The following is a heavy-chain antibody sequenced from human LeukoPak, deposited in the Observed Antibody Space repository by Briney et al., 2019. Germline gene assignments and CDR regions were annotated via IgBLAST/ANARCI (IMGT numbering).Heavy chain of an antibody. J-gene: IGHJ4*02. D-gene: IGHD6-19*01. V-gene: IGHV3-7*01. CDR3: VRWGVTAGMQD. CDR1: GFTFSTEW. CDR2: INADGSDT. Sequence: GGSLTLSCEASGFTFSTEWMGWVRQAPGKGLEWVANINADGSDTYHVDSVKGRFTISRSNAQKSLFLQMNSLRVEDTALYYCVRWGVTAGMQDWGQGTLITVS.